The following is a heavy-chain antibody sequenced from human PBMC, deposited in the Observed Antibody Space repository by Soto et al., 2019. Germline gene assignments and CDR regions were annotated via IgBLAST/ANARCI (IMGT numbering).Heavy chain of an antibody. CDR1: GFTFSSYA. CDR2: ISYDGSNK. Sequence: HPGGSLRLSCAASGFTFSSYAMHWVRQAPGKGLEWVAVISYDGSNKYYADSVKGRFTISRDNSKNTLYLQMNSLRAEDTAVYYCARDEDHYGSGSTPEYYGMDVWGQGTTVTVSS. V-gene: IGHV3-30-3*01. J-gene: IGHJ6*02. D-gene: IGHD3-10*01. CDR3: ARDEDHYGSGSTPEYYGMDV.